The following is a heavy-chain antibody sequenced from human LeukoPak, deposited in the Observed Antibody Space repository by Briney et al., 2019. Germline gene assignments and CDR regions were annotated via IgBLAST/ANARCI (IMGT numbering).Heavy chain of an antibody. Sequence: ASVKVSCKASGYTFTSYYMHWVRQAPGQGLECMGIINPSGGSTSYAQKFQGRVTMTRDMSTSTVYMELSSLRSEDTAVYYCARDFRDTAKSFYYYYYMDVWGKGTTVTVSS. CDR1: GYTFTSYY. D-gene: IGHD5-18*01. CDR2: INPSGGST. CDR3: ARDFRDTAKSFYYYYYMDV. V-gene: IGHV1-46*01. J-gene: IGHJ6*03.